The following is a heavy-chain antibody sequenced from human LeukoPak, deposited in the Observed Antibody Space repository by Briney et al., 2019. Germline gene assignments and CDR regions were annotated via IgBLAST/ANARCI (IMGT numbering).Heavy chain of an antibody. CDR1: GYTLTELS. J-gene: IGHJ4*02. Sequence: ASVKVSCKVSGYTLTELSMHWVRQAPGKGLEWMGGFDPEDGETIYAQKFQGRVTMTEDTSTDTAYMELSSLRSEDTAVYYCATYFDWLLYPLFDYWGQGTLVTVSS. CDR2: FDPEDGET. D-gene: IGHD3-9*01. CDR3: ATYFDWLLYPLFDY. V-gene: IGHV1-24*01.